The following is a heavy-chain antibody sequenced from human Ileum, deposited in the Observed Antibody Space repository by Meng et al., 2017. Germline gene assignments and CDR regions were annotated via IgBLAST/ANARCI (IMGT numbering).Heavy chain of an antibody. Sequence: QVQLQESGPGLVKPSETLALTCSVSGASISSHYLTWSRQPPGKGLEYIGYIYYRGGASYNPSLRSRVTMSVDTSKNQFSLNLSSVTAADTAVYYCARLLDSSDWGWFDPWGQGTLVTVSS. J-gene: IGHJ5*02. V-gene: IGHV4-59*08. CDR2: IYYRGGA. D-gene: IGHD3-22*01. CDR1: GASISSHY. CDR3: ARLLDSSDWGWFDP.